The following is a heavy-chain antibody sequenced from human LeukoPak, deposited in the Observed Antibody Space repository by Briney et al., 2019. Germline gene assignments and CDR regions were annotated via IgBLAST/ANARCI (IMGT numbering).Heavy chain of an antibody. Sequence: SSETLSLTCAVSGGSISSGGYSWSWIRQPPGKGLEWIGYIYHSGSTYYNPSLKSRVTISVDRSKNQFSLKLSSVTAADTAVYYCARDDYRNAFDIWGQGTMVTVSS. CDR2: IYHSGST. D-gene: IGHD5-12*01. J-gene: IGHJ3*02. CDR1: GGSISSGGYS. V-gene: IGHV4-30-2*01. CDR3: ARDDYRNAFDI.